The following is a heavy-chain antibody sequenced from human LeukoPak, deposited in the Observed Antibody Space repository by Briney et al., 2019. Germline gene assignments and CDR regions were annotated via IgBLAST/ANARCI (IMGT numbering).Heavy chain of an antibody. CDR3: AKLGDYGDHYYFDY. V-gene: IGHV3-30*18. CDR2: ISYDGSNK. D-gene: IGHD4-17*01. CDR1: GFPFSSYG. Sequence: GESLRLSCDASGFPFSSYGMSWVRQAPGKGLEWVAVISYDGSNKYYADSVKGRFTISRDNSKNTLYLQMNSLRAEDTAVYYCAKLGDYGDHYYFDYWGQGTLVTVSS. J-gene: IGHJ4*02.